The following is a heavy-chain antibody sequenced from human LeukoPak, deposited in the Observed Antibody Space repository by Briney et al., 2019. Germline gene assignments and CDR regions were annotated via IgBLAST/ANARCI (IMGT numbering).Heavy chain of an antibody. D-gene: IGHD5-18*01. Sequence: ASVKVSCKASGYTFTSYGISWVRQAPGQGLEWMGWISAYNGNTNYAQKLQGRVTMTTDTSTSIAYMELRSLRSDDTAVYYCARDYSGGTAMVHRFDYWGQGTLVTVSS. CDR2: ISAYNGNT. CDR3: ARDYSGGTAMVHRFDY. CDR1: GYTFTSYG. V-gene: IGHV1-18*01. J-gene: IGHJ4*02.